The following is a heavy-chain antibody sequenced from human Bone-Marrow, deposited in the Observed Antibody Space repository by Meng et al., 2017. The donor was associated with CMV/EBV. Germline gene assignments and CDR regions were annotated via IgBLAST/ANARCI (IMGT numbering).Heavy chain of an antibody. CDR1: GFTFSSYA. CDR3: ARVGTAMAHDY. CDR2: ISYDGSNK. Sequence: VQVVESGGGVVQPGRSLRLSCAASGFTFSSYAMHWVRQAPGKGLEWVAVISYDGSNKYYADSVKGRFTISRDNSKNTLYLQMNSLRAEDTAVYYCARVGTAMAHDYWGQGTLVTVSS. V-gene: IGHV3-30-3*01. J-gene: IGHJ4*02. D-gene: IGHD5-18*01.